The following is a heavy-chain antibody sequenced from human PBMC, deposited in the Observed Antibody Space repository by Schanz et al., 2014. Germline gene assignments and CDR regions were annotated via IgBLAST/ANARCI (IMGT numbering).Heavy chain of an antibody. Sequence: EVQLVESGGGLVQPGGSLRLSCATSGLNFDYYGMNWVRQAPGKGLEWVSTITSNGGGTYYADSVKGRFTISRDNSKNTLYLQMKSLRVEDTAVYYCVKDPDKYNWNDVEGMDVWGPGTTVTVSS. D-gene: IGHD1-1*01. CDR2: ITSNGGGT. CDR3: VKDPDKYNWNDVEGMDV. CDR1: GLNFDYYG. V-gene: IGHV3-23*04. J-gene: IGHJ6*01.